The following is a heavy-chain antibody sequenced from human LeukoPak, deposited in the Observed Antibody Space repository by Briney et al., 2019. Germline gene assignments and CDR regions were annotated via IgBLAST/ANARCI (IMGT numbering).Heavy chain of an antibody. D-gene: IGHD3-9*01. Sequence: PGGSLRLSCAASGFTFSSYWMSWVRQAPGKGLEWVANIKQDGSEKYYVDSVKGRFTISRDNAKNSLYLQMNSLRAEDTAVYYCARILTGYRPYYYYYGMDVWGQGTTVTVSS. CDR1: GFTFSSYW. J-gene: IGHJ6*02. V-gene: IGHV3-7*01. CDR2: IKQDGSEK. CDR3: ARILTGYRPYYYYYGMDV.